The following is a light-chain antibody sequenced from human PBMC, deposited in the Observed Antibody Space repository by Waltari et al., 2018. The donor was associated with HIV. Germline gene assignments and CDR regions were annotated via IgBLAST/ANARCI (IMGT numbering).Light chain of an antibody. CDR1: QSLLHSNGFNY. J-gene: IGKJ4*01. CDR3: MQALQTPRS. Sequence: IVMTQSPLSLPVTPGEPASISCRSSQSLLHSNGFNYLDWYLQKPGQSPQLLIYLGSNLVPGVQERFHGSGSATDFTLESSRVGAVVVGVYYCMQALQTPRSFGGGTKV. CDR2: LGS. V-gene: IGKV2-28*01.